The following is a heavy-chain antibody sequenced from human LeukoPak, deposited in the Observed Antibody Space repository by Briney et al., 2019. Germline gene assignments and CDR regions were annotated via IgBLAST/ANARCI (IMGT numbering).Heavy chain of an antibody. D-gene: IGHD3-10*01. V-gene: IGHV6-1*01. CDR1: GDSVCSNSAA. CDR2: TYYRSKCYN. Sequence: PSQTLSLTCAISGDSVCSNSAAWNWIGQSPSRGLEWLVRTYYRSKCYNDYAVSVKSRITINPDTSKNQFSLQLNSVTPEDTAVYYCARHIGEDGIDYWGQGTLVTVSS. CDR3: ARHIGEDGIDY. J-gene: IGHJ4*02.